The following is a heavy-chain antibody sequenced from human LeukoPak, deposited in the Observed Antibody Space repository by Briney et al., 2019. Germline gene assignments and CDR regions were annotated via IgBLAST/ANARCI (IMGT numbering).Heavy chain of an antibody. CDR3: ARGRVPAARGYNWFDP. V-gene: IGHV4-34*01. CDR1: GWSFNDYY. CDR2: INARGDT. D-gene: IGHD2-2*01. J-gene: IGHJ5*02. Sequence: SETLSLTCAVYGWSFNDYYWNWIRQPPGKGLEWIGEINARGDTNYNPSLKSRVTISVDTSKKQFSLRLTSMIAADTALYYCARGRVPAARGYNWFDPWGQGTLVTVSS.